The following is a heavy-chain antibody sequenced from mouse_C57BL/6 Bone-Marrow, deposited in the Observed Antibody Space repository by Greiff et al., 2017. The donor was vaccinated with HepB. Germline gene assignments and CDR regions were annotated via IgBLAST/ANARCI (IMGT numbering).Heavy chain of an antibody. CDR1: GYTFKSYG. CDR2: IYPRSGNT. D-gene: IGHD1-1*01. CDR3: AITTVVAPCYAMDY. J-gene: IGHJ4*01. Sequence: QVQLQQSGAELARPGASVKLSCKASGYTFKSYGISWVKQRTGQGLEWIGEIYPRSGNTYYTEKFKGKATLTADKSSSTAYMELRSLTSEDSAVYFCAITTVVAPCYAMDYWGQGTSVTVSS. V-gene: IGHV1-81*01.